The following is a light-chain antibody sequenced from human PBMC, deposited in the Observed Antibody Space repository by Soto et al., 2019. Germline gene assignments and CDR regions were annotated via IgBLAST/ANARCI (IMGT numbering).Light chain of an antibody. CDR3: AAWDASLSGYVV. V-gene: IGLV1-47*01. CDR2: RNN. Sequence: QSVLTQPPSASGTPGQRVTISCSGSSSNIGSNYVYWYQQLPGTAPKLLIYRNNQRPSGVPDRFSGSKSGTSASLAISGLRSEDEADYYCAAWDASLSGYVVFCGGTKLTVL. J-gene: IGLJ2*01. CDR1: SSNIGSNY.